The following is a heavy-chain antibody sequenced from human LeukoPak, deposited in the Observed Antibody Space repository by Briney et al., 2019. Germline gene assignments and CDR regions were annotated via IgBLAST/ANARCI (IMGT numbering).Heavy chain of an antibody. J-gene: IGHJ3*02. Sequence: SETLSLTCNVSGGSIRGYYWSWTRQPPGKGLEWIGYIYSSGSTNYNPSLKSRVTISLDTSRNQFSLKLNSVTAADTAVYYCVKSNGYGLIDIWGQGTMVTVSS. D-gene: IGHD3-22*01. CDR3: VKSNGYGLIDI. CDR2: IYSSGST. CDR1: GGSIRGYY. V-gene: IGHV4-59*12.